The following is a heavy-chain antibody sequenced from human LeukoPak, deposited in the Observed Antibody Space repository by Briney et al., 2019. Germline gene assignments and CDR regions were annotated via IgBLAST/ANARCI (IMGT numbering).Heavy chain of an antibody. V-gene: IGHV4-61*02. Sequence: SETLSLTCTVSGGSISSGSYYWSWIRQPAGKGLEWIGRIYTSGSTYYNPSLKSRVTISVDTSKNQFSLKLSSVTAADTAVYYCARDIVVVPAAMPGNNWFDPWGQGTLVTVSS. CDR2: IYTSGST. CDR1: GGSISSGSYY. CDR3: ARDIVVVPAAMPGNNWFDP. D-gene: IGHD2-2*01. J-gene: IGHJ5*02.